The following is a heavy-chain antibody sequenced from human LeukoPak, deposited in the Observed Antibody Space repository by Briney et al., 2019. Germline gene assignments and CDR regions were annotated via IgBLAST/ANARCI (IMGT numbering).Heavy chain of an antibody. CDR3: AKDFGGAFDI. V-gene: IGHV3-30*18. Sequence: PGGSLRLSCAASGFTFSSYGMHWVRQAPGKGLEWVAVISYDGSNKYYADSVKGRFTISRDISENTLYLQMNSLRAEDTAVYYCAKDFGGAFDIWGQGTMVTVSS. D-gene: IGHD3-3*01. J-gene: IGHJ3*02. CDR1: GFTFSSYG. CDR2: ISYDGSNK.